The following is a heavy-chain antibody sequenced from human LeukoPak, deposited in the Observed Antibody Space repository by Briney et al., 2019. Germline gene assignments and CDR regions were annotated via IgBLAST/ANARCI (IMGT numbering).Heavy chain of an antibody. J-gene: IGHJ6*02. V-gene: IGHV1-69*04. CDR1: GGTFSSYA. CDR3: ARWMNPPGSSGPYGMDV. Sequence: SVKVSCKASGGTFSSYAISWVRQAPGQGLEWMGRIIPILGIANYAQKFQGRVTITADKSTSTAYMELSSLRSEDTAVYYCARWMNPPGSSGPYGMDVWGQGTTVTVSS. D-gene: IGHD6-19*01. CDR2: IIPILGIA.